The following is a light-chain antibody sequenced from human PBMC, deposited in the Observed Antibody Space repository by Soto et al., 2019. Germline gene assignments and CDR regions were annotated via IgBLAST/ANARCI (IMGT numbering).Light chain of an antibody. J-gene: IGKJ1*01. CDR2: GAS. V-gene: IGKV3-15*01. CDR3: QHYNAWPWT. Sequence: EVVMTQSPATLSVSPGERATPSCRASHSVTNSLAWYQQRPGQTPRLLIYGASTRATGVPARFSGSGSGTEFTLTIDSLQSEDLAVYFCQHYNAWPWTFGQGTK. CDR1: HSVTNS.